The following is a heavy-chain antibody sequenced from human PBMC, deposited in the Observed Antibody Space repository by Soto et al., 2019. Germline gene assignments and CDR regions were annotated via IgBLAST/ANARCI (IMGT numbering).Heavy chain of an antibody. CDR2: ISYNGRNK. CDR3: LKGGFLGGPALPPGESFFDH. D-gene: IGHD3-10*01. Sequence: QVQLVESGGGVVQAGKSLRLSCAASGFTFSAYGMHWVRQAPGKGLEWVAVISYNGRNKYYVDSVKGRFSVSRDDSKNIVDLQMDRGDPGDRVVYYVLKGGFLGGPALPPGESFFDHWGQGTLVSVSS. CDR1: GFTFSAYG. V-gene: IGHV3-30*03. J-gene: IGHJ4*02.